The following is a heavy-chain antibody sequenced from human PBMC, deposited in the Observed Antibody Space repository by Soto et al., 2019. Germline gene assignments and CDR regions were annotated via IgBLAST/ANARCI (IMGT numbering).Heavy chain of an antibody. D-gene: IGHD1-26*01. CDR2: MTPNSGNT. CDR1: GYSFTNFD. V-gene: IGHV1-8*01. J-gene: IGHJ4*01. Sequence: QVQLVQSGAEMKKPGASVKVSCKAAGYSFTNFDINWVRQAPGQGLEWLGWMTPNSGNTGYAQKFQGIVSLTRDNSISAAYMELSSLISEDTAVYDCARNTYEVGDFHRWGSGTRVTVSS. CDR3: ARNTYEVGDFHR.